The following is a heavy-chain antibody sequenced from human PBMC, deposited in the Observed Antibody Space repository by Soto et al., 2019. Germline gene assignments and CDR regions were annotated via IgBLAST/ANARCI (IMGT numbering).Heavy chain of an antibody. CDR3: GRDLSENIVTTLLSL. V-gene: IGHV3-74*01. Sequence: GGSLRLSCAASGFTFSSYWMHWVRQAPGKGLVWVSRINSDGSSTNYADSVKGRFTISRDIAKNTLYLQMNSLRAEDTAVYYCGRDLSENIVTTLLSLWGQGTLVTVSS. J-gene: IGHJ4*02. D-gene: IGHD5-12*01. CDR1: GFTFSSYW. CDR2: INSDGSST.